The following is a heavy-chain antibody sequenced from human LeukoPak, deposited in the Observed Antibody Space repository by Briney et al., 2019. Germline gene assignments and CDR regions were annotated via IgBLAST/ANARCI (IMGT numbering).Heavy chain of an antibody. CDR2: IIPILGIA. CDR1: GGTFSSYA. V-gene: IGHV1-69*04. Sequence: SVKVSCKASGGTFSSYAISRVRQAPGQGLEWMGMIIPILGIANYAQKFQGRVTITADKSTSTAYMELSSLRSEDTAVYYCARAQFYCSGGSCYSEFDYWGQGTLVTVSS. J-gene: IGHJ4*02. CDR3: ARAQFYCSGGSCYSEFDY. D-gene: IGHD2-15*01.